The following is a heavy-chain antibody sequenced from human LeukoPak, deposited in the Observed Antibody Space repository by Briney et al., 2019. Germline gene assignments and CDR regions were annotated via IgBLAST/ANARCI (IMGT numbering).Heavy chain of an antibody. J-gene: IGHJ4*02. D-gene: IGHD2-15*01. CDR3: AGDQGLAAPAWGVFDY. Sequence: GGSLRLSCAASGFTVSTKYMSWVRQAPGKGLEWVSVIYTGGTTYYADSVKGRFTISRDNSKNTLYLQMNSLRAEDTAVYYCAGDQGLAAPAWGVFDYWGQGTLVTVSS. CDR2: IYTGGTT. CDR1: GFTVSTKY. V-gene: IGHV3-66*01.